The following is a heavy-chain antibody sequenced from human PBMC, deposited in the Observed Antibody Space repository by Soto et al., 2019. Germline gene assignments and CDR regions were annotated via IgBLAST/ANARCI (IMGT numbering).Heavy chain of an antibody. J-gene: IGHJ6*02. CDR3: ARDQYQNGMDV. CDR2: IYSGGST. V-gene: IGHV3-53*01. Sequence: QLGGSLSLSCAASGFTVSSNYMSWVRQAPGKGLEWVSVIYSGGSTYYADSVKGRFTISRDNSKNTLYLQMNSLRAEDAAVYYCARDQYQNGMDVWGQGTTVTVSS. CDR1: GFTVSSNY.